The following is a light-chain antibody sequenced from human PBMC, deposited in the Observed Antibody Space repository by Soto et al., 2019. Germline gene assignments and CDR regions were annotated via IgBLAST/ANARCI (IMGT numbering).Light chain of an antibody. CDR1: SRTVGGFNV. CDR3: CSDVGPTTYV. V-gene: IGLV2-23*01. Sequence: QSVLTQPPSVSGSPGQWITISCTGTSRTVGGFNVVSWYQQHPGKAPKVIIYESIKRPSGVSNRFSGSNSGSTASLTISGLDDDDADDYYCCSDVGPTTYVFGTGTKLTVL. J-gene: IGLJ1*01. CDR2: ESI.